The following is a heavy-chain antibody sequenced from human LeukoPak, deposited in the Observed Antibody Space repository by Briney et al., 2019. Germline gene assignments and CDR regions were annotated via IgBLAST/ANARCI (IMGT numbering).Heavy chain of an antibody. Sequence: PGGSLRLSCAASGFTFSSYWMRWVRQAPGKGLEWVANIKQDGSEKYYVDSVKGRFTISRDNAKNSLYLQMNSLRAEDTAVYYCARVNGAPTYYNFWSGYPPLDYWGQGTLVTVSS. CDR2: IKQDGSEK. D-gene: IGHD3-3*01. V-gene: IGHV3-7*01. J-gene: IGHJ4*02. CDR1: GFTFSSYW. CDR3: ARVNGAPTYYNFWSGYPPLDY.